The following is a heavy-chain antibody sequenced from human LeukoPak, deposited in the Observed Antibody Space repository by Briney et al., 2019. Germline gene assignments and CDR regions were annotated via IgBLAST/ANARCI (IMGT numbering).Heavy chain of an antibody. J-gene: IGHJ4*02. CDR3: ARSGYNYGYWFDY. V-gene: IGHV3-21*01. CDR2: ISSSSIYI. Sequence: PGGSLRLSCSASGFTFSSHSMNWVRQAPGKGLEWVSSISSSSIYIYNADSLKGRFTISRDNAKNSLYLQMNSLRAEDTAVYYCARSGYNYGYWFDYWAQGTLVTVSS. CDR1: GFTFSSHS. D-gene: IGHD5-18*01.